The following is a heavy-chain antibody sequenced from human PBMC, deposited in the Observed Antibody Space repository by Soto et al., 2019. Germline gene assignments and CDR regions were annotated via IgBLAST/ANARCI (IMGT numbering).Heavy chain of an antibody. V-gene: IGHV1-2*04. J-gene: IGHJ3*02. D-gene: IGHD2-15*01. Sequence: ASVKVSCKASGYTFTGYYMHWVRQAPGQGLEWMGWINPNSGGTNYAQKFQGWVTMTRDTFISTAYMELSRLRSDDTAVYYCARGYCSGGSCYLEGHAFDSRGQGTMVTGSS. CDR3: ARGYCSGGSCYLEGHAFDS. CDR1: GYTFTGYY. CDR2: INPNSGGT.